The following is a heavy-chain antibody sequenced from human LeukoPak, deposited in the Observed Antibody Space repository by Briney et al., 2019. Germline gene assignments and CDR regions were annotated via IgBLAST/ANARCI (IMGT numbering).Heavy chain of an antibody. Sequence: PGRSLRLSCAAAGFTFSSYGMHWVSQAPGKGLEWVAIIWYDGSDKYYADSVKGRFTISRDNSKNTMYLQMNSLRAEDTAIYYCAKDRSERWLQVGHYLDSWGQGTLVTVSS. CDR3: AKDRSERWLQVGHYLDS. D-gene: IGHD5-24*01. J-gene: IGHJ4*02. CDR1: GFTFSSYG. V-gene: IGHV3-33*06. CDR2: IWYDGSDK.